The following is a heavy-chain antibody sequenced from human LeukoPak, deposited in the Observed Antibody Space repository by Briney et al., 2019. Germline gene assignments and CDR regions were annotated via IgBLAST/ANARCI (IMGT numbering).Heavy chain of an antibody. CDR1: GFTFSSYG. Sequence: GGSLRLSCAASGFTFSSYGMHWVRQAPGKGLEWVAVISYDGSNKYYADSVKGRFTISRDNAKSSLYLQMNSLRPEDTAVYYCAREDDFSSGMDVWGQGTTVTVSS. J-gene: IGHJ6*02. CDR2: ISYDGSNK. CDR3: AREDDFSSGMDV. V-gene: IGHV3-30*03. D-gene: IGHD1-1*01.